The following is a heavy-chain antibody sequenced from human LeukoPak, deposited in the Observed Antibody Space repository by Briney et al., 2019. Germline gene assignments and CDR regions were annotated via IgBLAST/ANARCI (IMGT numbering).Heavy chain of an antibody. CDR1: SGSISSYY. J-gene: IGHJ3*02. CDR3: ARLVDYDNSGDPDIFDI. D-gene: IGHD3-22*01. V-gene: IGHV4-59*01. Sequence: SQTLSLTCIVSSGSISSYYWSWIRQTPGKGLELIAFINYSRRIKYNPSLQSRVSISLDTSKNHFSLQLRSVMAADTAVYYCARLVDYDNSGDPDIFDIWGQGTIVSIS. CDR2: INYSRRI.